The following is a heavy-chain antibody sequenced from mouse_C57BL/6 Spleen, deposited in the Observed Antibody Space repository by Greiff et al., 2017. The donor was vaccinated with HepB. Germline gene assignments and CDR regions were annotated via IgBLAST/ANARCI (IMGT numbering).Heavy chain of an antibody. Sequence: VQLVESGAELVRPGTSVKMSCKASGYTFTNYWIGWAKQRPGHGLEWIGDIYPGGGYTNYNEKFKGKATLTADKSSSTAYMQFSSLTSEDSAIYYCARWAAQAGGFAYWGQGTLVTVSA. CDR3: ARWAAQAGGFAY. J-gene: IGHJ3*01. V-gene: IGHV1-63*01. CDR2: IYPGGGYT. D-gene: IGHD3-2*02. CDR1: GYTFTNYW.